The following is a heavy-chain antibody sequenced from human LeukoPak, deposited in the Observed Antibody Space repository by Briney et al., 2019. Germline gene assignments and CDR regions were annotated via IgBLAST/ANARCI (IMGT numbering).Heavy chain of an antibody. J-gene: IGHJ4*02. V-gene: IGHV3-7*03. CDR1: GSTLSNYW. CDR3: ATMASNVFEY. Sequence: GGSLRLSCEASGSTLSNYWITWVRQAPGKGLEWVANIKPDGREKYYMPSVRGRFTISRDSAKNSFYLQMNSLRAEDTAVYYCATMASNVFEYWGQGTLVTVSS. CDR2: IKPDGREK. D-gene: IGHD5-24*01.